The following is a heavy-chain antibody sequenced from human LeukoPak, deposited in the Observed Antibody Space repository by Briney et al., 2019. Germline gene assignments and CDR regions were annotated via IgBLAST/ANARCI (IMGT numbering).Heavy chain of an antibody. CDR2: IYYSGST. D-gene: IGHD3-3*01. V-gene: IGHV4-59*12. J-gene: IGHJ4*02. Sequence: SETLSLTCTVSGGSISNYYWSWIRQPPGKGLEWIGYIYYSGSTKCNPSLKSRVTISVDTSKNQFSLKLSSVTAADTAVYYCARGAFDFRPRECDYWGQGTLVAVSS. CDR3: ARGAFDFRPRECDY. CDR1: GGSISNYY.